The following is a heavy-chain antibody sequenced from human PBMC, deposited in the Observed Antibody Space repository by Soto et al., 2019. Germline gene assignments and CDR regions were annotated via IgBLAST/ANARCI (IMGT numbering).Heavy chain of an antibody. Sequence: QVQLQESGPGLVKPSQTLSLTCTVSGGSISSGNYYWSWIRQPPGKGLEWIGFISYSGSTYYSTSLKSRVPISVDTSTSQFSLNLSFVTAADTAVYYCATMGTPATGLYFFDYWGQGSLVTVSS. CDR2: ISYSGST. D-gene: IGHD2-15*01. V-gene: IGHV4-30-4*01. CDR1: GGSISSGNYY. J-gene: IGHJ4*02. CDR3: ATMGTPATGLYFFDY.